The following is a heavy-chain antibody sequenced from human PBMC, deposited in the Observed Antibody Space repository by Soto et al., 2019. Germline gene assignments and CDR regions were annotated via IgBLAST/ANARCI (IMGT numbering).Heavy chain of an antibody. D-gene: IGHD2-2*01. CDR3: ARSQGSSTSLEIYYYYYYGMDV. CDR1: GGTFSSYA. J-gene: IGHJ6*02. V-gene: IGHV1-69*01. Sequence: QVQLVQSGAEVKKPGSSVKVSCKASGGTFSSYAISWVRQAPGQGLEWMGGIIPISETTNYAQKFQGRVTITADESKSTAYMELSSLRSEDTAVYYWARSQGSSTSLEIYYYYYYGMDVWVPRDHGHRLL. CDR2: IIPISETT.